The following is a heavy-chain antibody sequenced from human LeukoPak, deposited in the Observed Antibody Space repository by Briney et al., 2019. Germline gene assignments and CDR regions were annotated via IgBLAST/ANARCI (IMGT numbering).Heavy chain of an antibody. CDR1: GFTFDDYA. D-gene: IGHD1-14*01. Sequence: PGGSLRLSCAASGFTFDDYAMLWVRQAPGKGLEWVSFISWNGGSTYYADSVKGRFTISRDNSKNTLYLQMNSLRAEDTAVYYCLSTGFDYWGQGTLVTVSS. CDR3: LSTGFDY. CDR2: ISWNGGST. J-gene: IGHJ4*02. V-gene: IGHV3-43D*03.